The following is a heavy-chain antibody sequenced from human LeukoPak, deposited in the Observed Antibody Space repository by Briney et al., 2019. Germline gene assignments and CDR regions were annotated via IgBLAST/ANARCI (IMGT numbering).Heavy chain of an antibody. Sequence: GGSLRLSCAASGFTFSNYSLHWVRQAPGKGLEWLAVISYDGGNKYYADSVKGRFTISRDNSKNTLFLQMNSLRAEDTAVYYCAKVAGIQLLKYYFDYWGQGTLVTVSS. V-gene: IGHV3-30*04. CDR3: AKVAGIQLLKYYFDY. J-gene: IGHJ4*02. D-gene: IGHD5-18*01. CDR1: GFTFSNYS. CDR2: ISYDGGNK.